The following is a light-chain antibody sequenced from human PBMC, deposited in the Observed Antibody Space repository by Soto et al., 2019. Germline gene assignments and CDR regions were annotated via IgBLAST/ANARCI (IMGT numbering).Light chain of an antibody. CDR1: QSISSY. V-gene: IGKV1-39*01. Sequence: DIQMTQSPSSLSASVGDRVTITCRASQSISSYLNWYQQKPGKVPKLLISVASNLQSGVPSRFSGSGSGTDFTLIISSLQPEDFATYYCQQSYSNPRTFGQGSKVEIK. CDR2: VAS. CDR3: QQSYSNPRT. J-gene: IGKJ1*01.